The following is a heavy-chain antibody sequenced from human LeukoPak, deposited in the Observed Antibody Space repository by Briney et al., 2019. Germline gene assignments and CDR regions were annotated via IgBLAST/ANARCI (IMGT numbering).Heavy chain of an antibody. CDR1: GGSFSGYY. Sequence: SETLSLTCAVYGGSFSGYYWSWIRQPPGKGLEWIGEINHSGSTNYNPSLKSRVTISVDTFKNQFSLKLSSVTAADTAVYYCARGIVVVPAAIGFDYWGQGTLVTVSS. CDR2: INHSGST. V-gene: IGHV4-34*01. D-gene: IGHD2-2*02. J-gene: IGHJ4*02. CDR3: ARGIVVVPAAIGFDY.